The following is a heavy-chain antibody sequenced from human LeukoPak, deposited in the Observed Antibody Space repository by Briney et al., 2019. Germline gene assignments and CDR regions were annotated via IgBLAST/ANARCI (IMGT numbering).Heavy chain of an antibody. CDR3: AREVDYGDYVDY. Sequence: GGSLRLSCAASGCTFSSYEMNWVRQAPGKGLEWVSYISSSGSTIYYADSVKGRFTISRDNAKNSLYLQMNSLRAEDTAVYYCAREVDYGDYVDYWGQGTLVTVSS. CDR1: GCTFSSYE. D-gene: IGHD4-17*01. V-gene: IGHV3-48*03. J-gene: IGHJ4*02. CDR2: ISSSGSTI.